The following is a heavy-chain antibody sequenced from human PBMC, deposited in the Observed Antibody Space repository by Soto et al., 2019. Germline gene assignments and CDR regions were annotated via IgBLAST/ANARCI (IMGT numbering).Heavy chain of an antibody. V-gene: IGHV3-23*01. CDR2: VSGSGGST. J-gene: IGHJ4*02. CDR3: AKVPWRVGALYYFDY. D-gene: IGHD3-16*01. Sequence: PGGSLRLSCAASGFPFSSYSMTWVRQAPGKGLEWVAAVSGSGGSTWYADSVRGRFTISRDNSKITLYLQMNSLRAEDTAVYYCAKVPWRVGALYYFDYWGQGTLVTVSS. CDR1: GFPFSSYS.